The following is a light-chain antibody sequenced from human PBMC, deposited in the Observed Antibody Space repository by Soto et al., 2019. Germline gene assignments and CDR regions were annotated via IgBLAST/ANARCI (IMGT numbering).Light chain of an antibody. J-gene: IGKJ5*01. CDR1: QSVSSSY. Sequence: EIVLTQSPGTLSLSPGERATLSCRASQSVSSSYLAWYQQKPGQAPRILIYGASTRATGIPARFSGSGSGTEFTLTISSLQSEDVAVYYCQQYYDWPITLGQGTRLEI. CDR2: GAS. V-gene: IGKV3-15*01. CDR3: QQYYDWPIT.